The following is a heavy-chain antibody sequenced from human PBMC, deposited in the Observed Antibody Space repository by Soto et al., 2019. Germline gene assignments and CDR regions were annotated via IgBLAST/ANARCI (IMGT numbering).Heavy chain of an antibody. D-gene: IGHD3-3*01. Sequence: GGSLRLSCAASGISFSSYDMSWVRPARGSGLERVTAIRGSGGTTYYADSGKGRSTTSRDNPKNTLYLQMNSLRAKDTAVYYCATYYDFWSGYYPPYYYGMDVGGQGTTVTVSS. V-gene: IGHV3-23*01. J-gene: IGHJ6*02. CDR3: ATYYDFWSGYYPPYYYGMDV. CDR1: GISFSSYD. CDR2: IRGSGGTT.